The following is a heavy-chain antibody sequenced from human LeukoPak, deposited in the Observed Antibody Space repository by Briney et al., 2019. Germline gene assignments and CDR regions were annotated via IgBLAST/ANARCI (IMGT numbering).Heavy chain of an antibody. CDR3: AKYYYDSSGYYSASFYFDY. Sequence: GGSLRLSCAASGFSFSTYGMSWVRQAPGKGLEWVSAISGSGGSTYYADSVKGRFTISRDNSKNTLYLQMNSLRPEDTAVYYCAKYYYDSSGYYSASFYFDYWGQGTLVTVSS. CDR2: ISGSGGST. J-gene: IGHJ4*02. D-gene: IGHD3-22*01. CDR1: GFSFSTYG. V-gene: IGHV3-23*01.